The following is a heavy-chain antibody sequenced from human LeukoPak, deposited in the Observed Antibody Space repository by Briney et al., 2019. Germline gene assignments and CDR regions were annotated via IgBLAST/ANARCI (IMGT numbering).Heavy chain of an antibody. D-gene: IGHD3-16*02. V-gene: IGHV4-38-2*01. CDR3: AAYLRLGELSPSGDAFDI. Sequence: SETLSLTCAVSGYSISSGYYWGWIRQPPGKGLEWIGSIYHSGSTYYNPSLKSRVTISVDTSKSQFSLKLSSVTAADTAVYYCAAYLRLGELSPSGDAFDIWGQGTMVTVSS. J-gene: IGHJ3*02. CDR2: IYHSGST. CDR1: GYSISSGYY.